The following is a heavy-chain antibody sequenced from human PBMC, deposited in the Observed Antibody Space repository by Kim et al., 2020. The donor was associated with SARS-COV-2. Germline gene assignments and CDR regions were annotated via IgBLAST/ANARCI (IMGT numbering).Heavy chain of an antibody. CDR1: GFTFSDYY. V-gene: IGHV3-11*01. CDR2: ISSSGSTI. J-gene: IGHJ5*02. Sequence: GGSLRLSCAASGFTFSDYYMSWIRQAPGKGLEWVSYISSSGSTIYYADSVKGRFTISRDNAKNSLYLQMNSLRAEDTAVYYCARDPSGSYDNWFDPWGQGTLVTVSS. D-gene: IGHD1-26*01. CDR3: ARDPSGSYDNWFDP.